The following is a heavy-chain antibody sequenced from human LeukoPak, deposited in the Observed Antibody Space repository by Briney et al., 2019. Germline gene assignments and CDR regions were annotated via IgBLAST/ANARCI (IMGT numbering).Heavy chain of an antibody. Sequence: SSETLSLTCTVSGYSITSGYNWAWIRQPPGKVLEWIGSIYHSGSAYYKPSLKSRVTISVDTSKNQFSLKLSSVTAADTAVYYCARNSGSYNDYWGQGTLVTVSS. CDR3: ARNSGSYNDY. CDR1: GYSITSGYN. J-gene: IGHJ4*02. CDR2: IYHSGSA. D-gene: IGHD1-26*01. V-gene: IGHV4-38-2*02.